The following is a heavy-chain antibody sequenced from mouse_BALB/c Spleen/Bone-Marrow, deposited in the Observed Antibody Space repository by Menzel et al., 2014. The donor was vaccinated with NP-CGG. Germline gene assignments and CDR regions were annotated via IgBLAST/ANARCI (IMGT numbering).Heavy chain of an antibody. Sequence: DVKLVESGGGLVQPGGSRKLSCAASGFTFSSFGMHWVRQAPEKGLEWVAYISSGSSTIFYAGTVKGRFTVSRDNPKNTLFLQMTSLRSEDTAMYYCTRGGNWDDFDYWGQGTTLTVSS. CDR1: GFTFSSFG. CDR2: ISSGSSTI. J-gene: IGHJ2*01. CDR3: TRGGNWDDFDY. D-gene: IGHD4-1*01. V-gene: IGHV5-17*02.